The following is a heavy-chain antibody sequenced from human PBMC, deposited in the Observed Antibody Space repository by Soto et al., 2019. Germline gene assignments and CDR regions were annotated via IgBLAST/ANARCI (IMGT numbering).Heavy chain of an antibody. V-gene: IGHV1-24*01. Sequence: ASVKVSCKVSGYTLTELSMHWVRQAPGKGLEWMGGFDPEDGETIYAQKFQGRVTMTEDTSTDTAYMELSSLRSEDTAVYYCATSPRITGTMFYYYYYMDVWGKGTTVTVSS. CDR2: FDPEDGET. J-gene: IGHJ6*03. D-gene: IGHD1-7*01. CDR1: GYTLTELS. CDR3: ATSPRITGTMFYYYYYMDV.